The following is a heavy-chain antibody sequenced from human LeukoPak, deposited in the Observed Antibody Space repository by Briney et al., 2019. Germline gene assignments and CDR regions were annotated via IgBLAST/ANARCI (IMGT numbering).Heavy chain of an antibody. CDR2: ITSSSSHI. D-gene: IGHD4-11*01. CDR3: ARVKMGATVTTFHYYCMDV. J-gene: IGHJ6*03. CDR1: GFTFSSYS. Sequence: GGSLGLSCEASGFTFSSYSMDWVRQAPGKGLERVSSITSSSSHIYYADSVKGRFTISRDNAKNSVYLQMNSLRAEDTAVYYCARVKMGATVTTFHYYCMDVWGVGTTVTVSS. V-gene: IGHV3-21*06.